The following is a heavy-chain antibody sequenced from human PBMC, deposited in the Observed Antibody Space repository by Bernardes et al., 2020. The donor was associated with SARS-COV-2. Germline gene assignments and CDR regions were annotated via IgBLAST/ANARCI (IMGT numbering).Heavy chain of an antibody. D-gene: IGHD3-22*01. V-gene: IGHV3-53*01. Sequence: GWSLRLSCAASGFIVSSNYMSWVRQAPGKGLEWVSIVYSGAKTYYADSVKGRFTISRDNSKNTLYLQMNSLRAEDTAVYYCARVIPYYDSSGYPDYYFDYWGQGTLVTVSS. CDR1: GFIVSSNY. CDR2: VYSGAKT. J-gene: IGHJ4*02. CDR3: ARVIPYYDSSGYPDYYFDY.